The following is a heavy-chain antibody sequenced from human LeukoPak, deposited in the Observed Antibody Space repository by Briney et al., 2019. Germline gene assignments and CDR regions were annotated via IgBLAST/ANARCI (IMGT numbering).Heavy chain of an antibody. CDR3: ARGSSSNWNILDY. J-gene: IGHJ4*02. Sequence: SETLSPTCTVSGGSISSYYWTWIRQPAGKGLERIGRIYASGSTNYNPSLKSRISTSVDTSKNQFSLKLSSVTAADTAVYYCARGSSSNWNILDYWGQGTLVTVSS. D-gene: IGHD6-13*01. V-gene: IGHV4-4*07. CDR2: IYASGST. CDR1: GGSISSYY.